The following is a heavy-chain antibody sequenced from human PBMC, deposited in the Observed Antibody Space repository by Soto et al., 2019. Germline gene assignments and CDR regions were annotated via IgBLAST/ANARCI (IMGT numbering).Heavy chain of an antibody. Sequence: PGGSLRLSCAASGFTFSSYAMHWVRQAPGKGLEWVAVISYDGSNKYYADSVKGRFTISRDNSKNTLYLQMNSLRAEDTAVYYCARDPGSSSFLSLTQTFYYYGMDVWGRGTTVTSP. D-gene: IGHD6-6*01. CDR2: ISYDGSNK. CDR3: ARDPGSSSFLSLTQTFYYYGMDV. CDR1: GFTFSSYA. V-gene: IGHV3-30-3*01. J-gene: IGHJ6*02.